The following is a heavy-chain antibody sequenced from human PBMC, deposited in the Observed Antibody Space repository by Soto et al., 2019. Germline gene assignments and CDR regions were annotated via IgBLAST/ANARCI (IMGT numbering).Heavy chain of an antibody. J-gene: IGHJ4*02. CDR1: GGSISSSSYY. CDR2: IYYSGST. D-gene: IGHD3-9*01. CDR3: ARHHYDNLTGRYLPFDY. V-gene: IGHV4-39*01. Sequence: SETLSLTCTVSGGSISSSSYYWGWIRQPPGKGLEWIGSIYYSGSTYYNPSLKSRVTISVDTSKNQFSLKLSSVTAADTAVYYCARHHYDNLTGRYLPFDYWGQGTLDTVSS.